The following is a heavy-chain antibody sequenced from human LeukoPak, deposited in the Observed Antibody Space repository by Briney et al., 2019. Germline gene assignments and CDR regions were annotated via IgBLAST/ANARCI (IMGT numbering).Heavy chain of an antibody. CDR1: GGSISSYY. CDR2: IYYSGST. Sequence: SETLSLTCTVSGGSISSYYWSWIRQPPGKGLEWIGYIYYSGSTNYNPSLKSRVTISVDTSKNQFSLKLSSVTAADTAVYYCARGGSTVTKPFDYWAREPWSPSPQ. D-gene: IGHD4-17*01. J-gene: IGHJ4*02. V-gene: IGHV4-59*12. CDR3: ARGGSTVTKPFDY.